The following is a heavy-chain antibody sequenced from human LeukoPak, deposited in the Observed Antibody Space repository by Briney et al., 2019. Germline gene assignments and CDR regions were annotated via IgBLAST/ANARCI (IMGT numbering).Heavy chain of an antibody. Sequence: GESLKISCKGSGYSLSSYWIAWVRQMPGKGLEGMGIIYPGDSATKYSPSFQGQVTVSADKSISTAYLQWSSLKASDTAMYYCARQNWGVDYWGQGTLVTVSS. D-gene: IGHD7-27*01. V-gene: IGHV5-51*01. CDR2: IYPGDSAT. CDR1: GYSLSSYW. J-gene: IGHJ4*02. CDR3: ARQNWGVDY.